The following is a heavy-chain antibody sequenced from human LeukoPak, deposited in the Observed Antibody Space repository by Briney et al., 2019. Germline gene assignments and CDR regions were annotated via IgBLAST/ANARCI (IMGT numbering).Heavy chain of an antibody. Sequence: PGGSLRLSCAASGFTFSSYAMSWVRQAPGKGLEWASAISGSGGSTYYADSVKGRFTISRDNSKNTLYLQMNSLRAEDTAVYYCAKDLGWLHRTDAFDIWGQGTMVTVSS. CDR1: GFTFSSYA. CDR3: AKDLGWLHRTDAFDI. D-gene: IGHD5-12*01. J-gene: IGHJ3*02. V-gene: IGHV3-23*01. CDR2: ISGSGGST.